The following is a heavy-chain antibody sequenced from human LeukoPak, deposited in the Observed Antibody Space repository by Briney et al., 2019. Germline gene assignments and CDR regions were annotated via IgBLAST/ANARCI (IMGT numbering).Heavy chain of an antibody. Sequence: SETLSLTCTVSGGSVSSSSYHWGWIRQPPGKGLEWIGSVFYSGSTYYNPSLKSRVTMSVDTSKNQFSLKLSSVTAADTAVYYCARGPFITIFGVVIIRGGYYFDYWGQGTLVTVSS. J-gene: IGHJ4*02. CDR3: ARGPFITIFGVVIIRGGYYFDY. D-gene: IGHD3-3*01. CDR1: GGSVSSSSYH. CDR2: VFYSGST. V-gene: IGHV4-39*01.